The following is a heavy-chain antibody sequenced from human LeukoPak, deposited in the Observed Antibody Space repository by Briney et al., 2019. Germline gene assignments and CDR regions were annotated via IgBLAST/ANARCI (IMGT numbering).Heavy chain of an antibody. Sequence: QTLSFTCTVSGGSISSGDYYWSWIRQPPGKGLEWIGYIYYSGSTYYNPSLKSRVTISVDTSKNQFSLKLSSVTAADTAVYYCASRPYGDYEGAFDPWGQGTLVTVSS. CDR3: ASRPYGDYEGAFDP. J-gene: IGHJ5*02. D-gene: IGHD4-17*01. CDR1: GGSISSGDYY. V-gene: IGHV4-30-4*01. CDR2: IYYSGST.